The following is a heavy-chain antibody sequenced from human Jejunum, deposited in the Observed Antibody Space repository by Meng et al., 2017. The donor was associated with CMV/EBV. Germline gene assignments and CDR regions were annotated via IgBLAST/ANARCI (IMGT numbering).Heavy chain of an antibody. CDR3: AREMPMTCYFDQ. D-gene: IGHD3-22*01. V-gene: IGHV1-46*01. CDR2: FNPNGDVT. J-gene: IGHJ4*03. CDR1: GFTFTTYF. Sequence: QVQLVQYGDEVKNPGVSLKLSCETSGFTFTTYFMHWLRQAPGQGLQWMGLFNPNGDVTTYSPRFQGRITLTGDTSTSTLYMELSSLTSDDTAVYYCAREMPMTCYFDQWGQGTLVTVSS.